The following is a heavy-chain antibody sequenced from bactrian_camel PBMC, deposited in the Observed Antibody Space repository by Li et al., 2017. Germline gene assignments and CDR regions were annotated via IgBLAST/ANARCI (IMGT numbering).Heavy chain of an antibody. CDR3: AARLKDIWQDCSAGAYNY. Sequence: VQLVESGGGSALAGGSVRLSCAASGYTFNTYSWFRQAPGQERERVASIYTRSGTTYYADSTKGRFTISLDNAKNTLYQQMNSLQPEDTSVYYCAARLKDIWQDCSAGAYNYWGQGTQVTVS. CDR1: GYTFNTYS. V-gene: IGHV3S1*01. CDR2: IYTRSGTT. J-gene: IGHJ4*01. D-gene: IGHD3*01.